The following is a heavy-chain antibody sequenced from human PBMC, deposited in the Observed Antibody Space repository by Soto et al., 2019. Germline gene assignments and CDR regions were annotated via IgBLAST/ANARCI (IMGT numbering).Heavy chain of an antibody. CDR1: GFTFTAYN. CDR3: ASHCGYNGWFDP. CDR2: ITSSSSSM. Sequence: EVQLVESGGGLVKPGGSLRLSCAASGFTFTAYNMNWVRQPPGKGLEWVSYITSSSSSMYYADSLKGRFTISRDNAKNSLYLQMNSLRAEYTSVYSCASHCGYNGWFDPWGQGTLVTVSS. D-gene: IGHD1-1*01. V-gene: IGHV3-21*06. J-gene: IGHJ5*02.